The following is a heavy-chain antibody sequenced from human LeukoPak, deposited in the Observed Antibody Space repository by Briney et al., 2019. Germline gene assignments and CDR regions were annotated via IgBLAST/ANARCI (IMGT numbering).Heavy chain of an antibody. D-gene: IGHD4-11*01. Sequence: ASVKVSCKASGYTFTSYAMHWVRQAPGQRLEWMGWINAGNGSTKYSQKFQGRVTITRDTSASTAYMELSSLRSEDTAVYYCARDHSLGYWGQGTLVTVSS. CDR1: GYTFTSYA. V-gene: IGHV1-3*01. CDR3: ARDHSLGY. J-gene: IGHJ4*02. CDR2: INAGNGST.